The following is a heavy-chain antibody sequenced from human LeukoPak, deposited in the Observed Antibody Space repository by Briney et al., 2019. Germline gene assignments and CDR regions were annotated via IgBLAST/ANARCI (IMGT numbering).Heavy chain of an antibody. CDR1: GFTFDDYA. D-gene: IGHD3-22*01. V-gene: IGHV3-9*01. Sequence: PGGSLRLSCAASGFTFDDYAMHWVRQAPGKGLEWVLGISWNSGSIGYADSVKGRFTISRDNAKNSLYLQMNSLRAEDTALYYCAKGRKRAITMIVVAALDAFDIWGQGTMVTVSS. CDR3: AKGRKRAITMIVVAALDAFDI. CDR2: ISWNSGSI. J-gene: IGHJ3*02.